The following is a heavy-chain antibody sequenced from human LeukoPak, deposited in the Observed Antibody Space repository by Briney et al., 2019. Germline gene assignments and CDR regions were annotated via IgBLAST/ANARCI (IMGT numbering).Heavy chain of an antibody. CDR3: ARDLTIWTDYYYYMDV. Sequence: ASVKVSCKASGYTFTSYGISWVRQAPGQGLEWMGWISAYNGNTNYAQKLQGRVTVTTDTSTSTAYMELSRLRSDDTAVCYCARDLTIWTDYYYYMDVWGKGTTVTISS. J-gene: IGHJ6*03. CDR2: ISAYNGNT. CDR1: GYTFTSYG. V-gene: IGHV1-18*01. D-gene: IGHD3-9*01.